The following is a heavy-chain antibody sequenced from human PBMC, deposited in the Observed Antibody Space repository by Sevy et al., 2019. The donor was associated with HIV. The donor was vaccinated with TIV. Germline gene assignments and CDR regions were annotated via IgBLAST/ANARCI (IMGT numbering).Heavy chain of an antibody. V-gene: IGHV3-23*01. D-gene: IGHD3-3*01. CDR3: AKDLGGVFGVPPYPFDY. CDR2: ISGSGGST. Sequence: GGSLRLSCAASGFTFSSYAMSWVRQAPGKGLEWVSAISGSGGSTYYADSVKGRFTISRDNSKNTLYLQMNSLRAEDTAVYYCAKDLGGVFGVPPYPFDYWGQGTLVTDSS. CDR1: GFTFSSYA. J-gene: IGHJ4*02.